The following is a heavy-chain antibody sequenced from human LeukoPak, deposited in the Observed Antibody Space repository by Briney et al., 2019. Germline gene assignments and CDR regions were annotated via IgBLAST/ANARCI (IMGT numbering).Heavy chain of an antibody. CDR1: GFTFSNAW. V-gene: IGHV3-74*01. J-gene: IGHJ4*02. CDR2: VKGDGRTT. Sequence: GESLRLSCVVSGFTFSNAWMSWIRQPPGKGLVWVALVKGDGRTTIYADSVKGRFTISRDNAKNTLYLQMNSLRADDSGVYYCATGHSYGYDYWGQGVLVTVSS. D-gene: IGHD5-18*01. CDR3: ATGHSYGYDY.